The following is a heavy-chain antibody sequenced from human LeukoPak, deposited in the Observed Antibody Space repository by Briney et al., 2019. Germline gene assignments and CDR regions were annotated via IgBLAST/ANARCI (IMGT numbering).Heavy chain of an antibody. Sequence: PSETLSLTCTVSGGFISSYYWSWIRQPPAKGLEWIGYIYYSGSTNCNPSLKSRVTISVDTSKNQFSLKLSSVTAADTAVYYCARMTSSGYFEDYWGQGTLVTVSS. J-gene: IGHJ4*02. CDR2: IYYSGST. CDR1: GGFISSYY. D-gene: IGHD3-22*01. V-gene: IGHV4-59*01. CDR3: ARMTSSGYFEDY.